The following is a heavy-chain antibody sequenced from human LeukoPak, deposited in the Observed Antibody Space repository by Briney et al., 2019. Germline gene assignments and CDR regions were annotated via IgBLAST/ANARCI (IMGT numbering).Heavy chain of an antibody. V-gene: IGHV4-61*02. D-gene: IGHD3-10*01. CDR2: IYTSGST. CDR1: GGSISSGSYY. J-gene: IGHJ5*02. Sequence: SETLSLTCTVSGGSISSGSYYWSWIRQPAGKGLEWIGRIYTSGSTNYNPSLKSRVTISVDTSKNQFSLKLSSVTAADTAVYYCAKGGYGSGNYYNWFDPWGQGTLVTVSS. CDR3: AKGGYGSGNYYNWFDP.